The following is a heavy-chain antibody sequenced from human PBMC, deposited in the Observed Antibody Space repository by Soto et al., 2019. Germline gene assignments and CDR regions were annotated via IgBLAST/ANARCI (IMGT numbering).Heavy chain of an antibody. V-gene: IGHV1-18*01. Sequence: QVQLVQSGAEVKEPWASVRVSCKASGYTFTSYGFSWVRQAPGQGLEWVGWINAYSGDTNSAKTLQGRVTLTTDTSTGTAYMDLTSLRSDDTAVYYCARDFRSSCTGSSCLYFDYWGQGTQVTVAS. CDR2: INAYSGDT. J-gene: IGHJ4*02. D-gene: IGHD2-15*01. CDR3: ARDFRSSCTGSSCLYFDY. CDR1: GYTFTSYG.